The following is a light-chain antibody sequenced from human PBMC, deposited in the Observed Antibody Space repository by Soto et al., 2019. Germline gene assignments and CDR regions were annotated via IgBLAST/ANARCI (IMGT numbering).Light chain of an antibody. CDR1: QGISNH. CDR2: GAS. CDR3: QTYNSAPLS. J-gene: IGKJ3*01. Sequence: HRTRSPSSQSKYEGDRVTITCRASQGISNHLAWYQQKPGKVPKLLIYGASTLQSGVPSRFSGSGSGTDFTFTISSLQPEDVATSYCQTYNSAPLSFGPGTKLDI. V-gene: IGKV1-27*01.